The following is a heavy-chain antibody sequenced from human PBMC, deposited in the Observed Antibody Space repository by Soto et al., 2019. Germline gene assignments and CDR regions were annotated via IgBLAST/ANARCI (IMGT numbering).Heavy chain of an antibody. D-gene: IGHD3-22*01. CDR3: ARESDYYDSSGYAFEI. Sequence: GESLKISCKGSGYSFTSYWIGWVRQMPGKGLEWMGIIYPGDSDTRYSPSFQGQVTISADKSISTAYLQWSSLKASDTAMYYCARESDYYDSSGYAFEIWGQGTMVTVAS. J-gene: IGHJ3*02. V-gene: IGHV5-51*01. CDR1: GYSFTSYW. CDR2: IYPGDSDT.